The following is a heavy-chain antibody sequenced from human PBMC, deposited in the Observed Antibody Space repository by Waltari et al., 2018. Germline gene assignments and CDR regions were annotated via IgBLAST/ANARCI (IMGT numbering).Heavy chain of an antibody. D-gene: IGHD3-22*01. CDR3: ARHLYSIDYLELGN. V-gene: IGHV3-23*01. J-gene: IGHJ4*02. CDR1: GVNCIRYA. CDR2: ISDSGVIT. Sequence: EVHLLESGGGLAQPGGYLSISCAASGVNCIRYAMSWVRQAPGKGLGWVSGISDSGVITKYADSVKGRFTVSRDNSKNTVFLQLNSLRAEDTAIYYCARHLYSIDYLELGNWGQGTLVTVSS.